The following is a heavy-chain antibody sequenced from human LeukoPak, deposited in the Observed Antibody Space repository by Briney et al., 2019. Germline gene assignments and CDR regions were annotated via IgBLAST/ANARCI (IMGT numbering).Heavy chain of an antibody. J-gene: IGHJ2*01. D-gene: IGHD5-18*01. CDR2: TSDDGSNT. CDR3: AKDADTATIIYWYFDL. V-gene: IGHV3-30*18. Sequence: GGSLRLSCTASGFTLSSFGMHWVRRAPGKGLEWVAVTSDDGSNTYYADSVKGRFTISRDNSKNTLYLQLNSLRTEDTAVYYCAKDADTATIIYWYFDLWGRGTLVTVSS. CDR1: GFTLSSFG.